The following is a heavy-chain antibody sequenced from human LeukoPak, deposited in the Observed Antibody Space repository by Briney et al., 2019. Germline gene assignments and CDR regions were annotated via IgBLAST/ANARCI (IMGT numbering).Heavy chain of an antibody. CDR1: GFTFDDYA. J-gene: IGHJ4*02. CDR2: ISGTGGST. CDR3: AKDQGGSYTPFDY. D-gene: IGHD1-26*01. V-gene: IGHV3-23*01. Sequence: GRSPRLSCAASGFTFDDYAMHWVRQAPGKGLEWVSTISGTGGSTFYADSVKGRFTISRDNSKNSVYMQMNSLRAEDTAVYYCAKDQGGSYTPFDYWGQGTLVTVSS.